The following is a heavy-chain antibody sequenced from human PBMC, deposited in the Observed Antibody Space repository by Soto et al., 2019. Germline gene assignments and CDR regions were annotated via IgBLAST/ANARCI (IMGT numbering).Heavy chain of an antibody. Sequence: EVQLLESGGGLVQPGGSLRVYCAASGFTFSSHSMNWVRQTPGKGLEWVSYISSSGTTTYYANSVKGRFTISRDNAKDELSLQMSSVRADDTAVYYYASVGTYSNYDGDYWGQGTLVTVSS. CDR2: ISSSGTTT. V-gene: IGHV3-48*01. CDR1: GFTFSSHS. CDR3: ASVGTYSNYDGDY. J-gene: IGHJ4*02. D-gene: IGHD5-12*01.